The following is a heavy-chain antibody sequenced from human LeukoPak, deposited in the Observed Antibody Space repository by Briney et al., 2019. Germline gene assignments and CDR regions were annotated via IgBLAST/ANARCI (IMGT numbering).Heavy chain of an antibody. J-gene: IGHJ6*03. V-gene: IGHV4-34*01. CDR2: INHSGST. Sequence: SETLSLTCAVYGGSFSGYYWSWIRQPPGKGLEWIGEINHSGSTNYNPSLKSRVTISVDTSKNQFSLKLSSVTAADTAVYYCARVQYYDFWSGYFPYYYYMDVWGKGTTVTVSS. D-gene: IGHD3-3*01. CDR1: GGSFSGYY. CDR3: ARVQYYDFWSGYFPYYYYMDV.